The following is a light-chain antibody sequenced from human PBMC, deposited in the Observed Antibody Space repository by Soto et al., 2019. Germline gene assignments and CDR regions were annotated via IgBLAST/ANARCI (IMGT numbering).Light chain of an antibody. CDR3: QAWDSSTAV. CDR2: QDN. Sequence: SYELTQPPSVSVSPGQTASITCSGDKLGDKYVCWYQQKPGQSPVLVIYQDNKRPSGIPERFAGSNSGNTATLTISGTQAMDEADYYCQAWDSSTAVFGGGTQLTVL. J-gene: IGLJ2*01. CDR1: KLGDKY. V-gene: IGLV3-1*01.